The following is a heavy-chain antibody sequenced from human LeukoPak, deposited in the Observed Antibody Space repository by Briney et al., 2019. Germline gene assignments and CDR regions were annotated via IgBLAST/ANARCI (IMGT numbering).Heavy chain of an antibody. CDR1: GFTLQNYA. D-gene: IGHD3-10*01. CDR2: TQGNGGNT. Sequence: GGSLRLSCSASGFTLQNYAMYWVRQAPGKELEQVSLTQGNGGNTDYADSVKGRFTISRDYSKNTLYLQLTSLSVEDTAVYYCVRDYYGMDVWGQGTTVTVSS. V-gene: IGHV3-64D*06. CDR3: VRDYYGMDV. J-gene: IGHJ6*02.